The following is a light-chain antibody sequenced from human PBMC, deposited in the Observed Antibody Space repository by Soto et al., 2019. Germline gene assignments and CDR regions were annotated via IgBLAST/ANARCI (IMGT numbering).Light chain of an antibody. CDR3: QQYGSSPRT. CDR2: GAS. V-gene: IGKV3-20*01. CDR1: QSVSSSY. J-gene: IGKJ1*01. Sequence: EIVLTQSPGTLSLSPGERATLSCRASQSVSSSYLAWYQQKPGQAPRLLIYGASSRATGIPDRFSGSGSGTDFTLTISRLEPEDCAVYYCQQYGSSPRTLGQGTKVDIK.